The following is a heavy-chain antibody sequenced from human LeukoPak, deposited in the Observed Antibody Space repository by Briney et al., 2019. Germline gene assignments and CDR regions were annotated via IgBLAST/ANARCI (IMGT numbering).Heavy chain of an antibody. V-gene: IGHV4-39*01. CDR1: GGSISSSSYY. Sequence: SETLSLTCTVSGGSISSSSYYWGWIRQPPGQGLEWIGTIYYSGSTYYNPSLKSRVTISVDTSKNQFSLSLTSVTAADTAVYYCVRHRTGTTADYWGQGTLVTVSS. J-gene: IGHJ4*02. CDR3: VRHRTGTTADY. D-gene: IGHD1-7*01. CDR2: IYYSGST.